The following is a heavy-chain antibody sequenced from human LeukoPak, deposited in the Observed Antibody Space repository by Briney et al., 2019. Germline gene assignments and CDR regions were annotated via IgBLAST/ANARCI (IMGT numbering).Heavy chain of an antibody. CDR3: ARGYWGYYDFWSGYTQPYYFDY. Sequence: SETLSLTCTVSGGSISSHYWSWIRQPPGKGLEWIGYIYYSGSTNYNPSLKSRVTISVDTSKNQFSLKLSSVTAADTVVYYCARGYWGYYDFWSGYTQPYYFDYWGQGTLVTVSS. J-gene: IGHJ4*02. CDR1: GGSISSHY. V-gene: IGHV4-59*11. D-gene: IGHD3-3*01. CDR2: IYYSGST.